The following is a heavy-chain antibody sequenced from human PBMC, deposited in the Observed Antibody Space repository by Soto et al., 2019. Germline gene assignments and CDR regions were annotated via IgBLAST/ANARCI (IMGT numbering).Heavy chain of an antibody. Sequence: QVQLVQSGPEVKKPGSSVKVSCKASGDTFNSYVITWVRQAPGQGLEWLGGIITAFGTTSYAQNFQDRLTITADEAATTDHMELSSLTSDDTAMYYCTRSYGYTFGGSVDNGGQGTLVTVSS. CDR3: TRSYGYTFGGSVDN. CDR2: IITAFGTT. V-gene: IGHV1-69*01. D-gene: IGHD5-18*01. J-gene: IGHJ4*02. CDR1: GDTFNSYV.